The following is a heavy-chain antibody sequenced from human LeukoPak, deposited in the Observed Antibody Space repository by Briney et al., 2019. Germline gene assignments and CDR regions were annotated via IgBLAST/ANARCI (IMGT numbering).Heavy chain of an antibody. Sequence: GGSLRLSCAASGFTFSSYAMHWVRQAPGKGLEWVAVISYDGSNKKYADSVKGRFTISRDNSKNTLYLQMDSLRAEDTAVYYCARSSSNFDYWGQGTLVTVSS. CDR2: ISYDGSNK. V-gene: IGHV3-30*04. J-gene: IGHJ4*02. CDR3: ARSSSNFDY. D-gene: IGHD2-2*01. CDR1: GFTFSSYA.